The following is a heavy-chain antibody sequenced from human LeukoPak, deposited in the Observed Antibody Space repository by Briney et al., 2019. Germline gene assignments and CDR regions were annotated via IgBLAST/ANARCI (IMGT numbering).Heavy chain of an antibody. CDR3: ASGEGAYYYYGMDV. J-gene: IGHJ6*02. CDR1: GGSFSGYY. V-gene: IGHV4-34*01. D-gene: IGHD1-26*01. Sequence: SETLSLTCAVYGGSFSGYYWSWIRQPPGKGLEWIGEINPSGSTNYNPSLKSRVTISVDTSKNQFSLKLSSVTAADTAVYYCASGEGAYYYYGMDVWGQGTTVTVSS. CDR2: INPSGST.